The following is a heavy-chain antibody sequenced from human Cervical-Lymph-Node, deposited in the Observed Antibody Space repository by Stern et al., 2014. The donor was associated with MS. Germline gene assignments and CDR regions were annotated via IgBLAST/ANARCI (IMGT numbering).Heavy chain of an antibody. CDR3: ASAYSSSHYYFDY. CDR2: IWYDGSNP. CDR1: GFSFSRYA. V-gene: IGHV3-33*01. Sequence: DQLVESGGGVVPPGRSLRLSCAASGFSFSRYALHWVRQAPGKGLEWVALIWYDGSNPYYADSVTGRFTISRDNFKNTLYLQMNSLRAEDTAVYYCASAYSSSHYYFDYWGQGTLGTVSS. J-gene: IGHJ4*02. D-gene: IGHD6-13*01.